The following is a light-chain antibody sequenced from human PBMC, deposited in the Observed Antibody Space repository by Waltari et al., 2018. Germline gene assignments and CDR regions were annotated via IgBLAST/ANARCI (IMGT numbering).Light chain of an antibody. J-gene: IGLJ2*01. CDR1: SSNIGSNY. V-gene: IGLV1-47*01. CDR3: AAWDDRLSGPV. Sequence: QSVLTQPPSASGTPGQRVTISCSGSSSNIGSNYVYWYQQLPGTAPKVLIQRDDQRPSGVPDRFSGSKSGASASLAIGGLRSEDEADYCCAAWDDRLSGPVFGGGTKVTVL. CDR2: RDD.